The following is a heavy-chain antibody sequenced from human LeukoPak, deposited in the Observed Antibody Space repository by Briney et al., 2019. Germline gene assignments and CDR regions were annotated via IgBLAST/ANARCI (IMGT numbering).Heavy chain of an antibody. CDR1: GFAVSSNY. CDR2: IYSGAST. Sequence: GGSLRLSCAASGFAVSSNYMTWVRQAPGKGLEWVSVIYSGASTYYADSVRGRFTISRDNSKNTLYIQMNSLRAEDTAVYYCARGTVTAPDFWGQGTLVTVSS. J-gene: IGHJ4*02. CDR3: ARGTVTAPDF. V-gene: IGHV3-66*01. D-gene: IGHD4-17*01.